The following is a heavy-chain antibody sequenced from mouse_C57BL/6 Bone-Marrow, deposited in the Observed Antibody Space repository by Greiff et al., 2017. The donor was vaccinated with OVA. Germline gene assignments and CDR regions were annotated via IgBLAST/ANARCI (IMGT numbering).Heavy chain of an antibody. V-gene: IGHV7-3*01. CDR2: IRNKANGYTT. J-gene: IGHJ4*01. CDR1: GFTFTDYY. D-gene: IGHD2-2*01. CDR3: ARCGGYADHYAMDY. Sequence: EVQLVESGGGLVQPGGSLSLSCAASGFTFTDYYMSWVRQPPGKALEWLGFIRNKANGYTTEYSASVKGRFTISRDNSQSILYLQMNALRAEDSATYYCARCGGYADHYAMDYWGQGTSVTVSS.